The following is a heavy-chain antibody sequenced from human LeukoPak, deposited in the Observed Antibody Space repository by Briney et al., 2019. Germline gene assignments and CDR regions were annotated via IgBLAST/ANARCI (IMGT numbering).Heavy chain of an antibody. CDR3: AKDLATGDC. CDR2: IWYDGSNK. Sequence: PGRSLRLSCAASGFTFSSYGMHWVRQAPGKGLEWVAVIWYDGSNKYYADSVKGRFTISRDNSKNTLYLQMNSLRAEDTAVYYCAKDLATGDCWGQGTLVTVSS. J-gene: IGHJ4*02. CDR1: GFTFSSYG. D-gene: IGHD5-12*01. V-gene: IGHV3-33*06.